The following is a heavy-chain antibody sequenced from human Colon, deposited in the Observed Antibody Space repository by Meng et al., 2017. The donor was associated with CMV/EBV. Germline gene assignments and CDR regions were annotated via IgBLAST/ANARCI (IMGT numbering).Heavy chain of an antibody. CDR1: GGSISSFY. Sequence: ESLKISCTVSGGSISSFYWSWIRQPPGKGLEWIGYIHDSGNTNHNPSLKNRVTISMDTSKKQFSLRLNSVTAADTAVYYCARGSILDYWGQGTLVTVSS. V-gene: IGHV4-59*01. J-gene: IGHJ4*02. CDR2: IHDSGNT. CDR3: ARGSILDY.